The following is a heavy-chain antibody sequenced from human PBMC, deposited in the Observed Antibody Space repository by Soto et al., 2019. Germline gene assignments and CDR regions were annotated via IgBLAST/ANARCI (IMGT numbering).Heavy chain of an antibody. J-gene: IGHJ4*02. Sequence: QVQLQESGPGLVKPSQTLSLTCTVSGGSISSGDYYWSWIRQPPGKGLEWIGYIYYSGSTYYNPSLKSRVTISVDKSKNQFSLKLSCVTAADTAVYYCARDQGEEGVVDFDYWGQGTLVTVSS. V-gene: IGHV4-30-4*01. CDR1: GGSISSGDYY. CDR3: ARDQGEEGVVDFDY. CDR2: IYYSGST. D-gene: IGHD3-22*01.